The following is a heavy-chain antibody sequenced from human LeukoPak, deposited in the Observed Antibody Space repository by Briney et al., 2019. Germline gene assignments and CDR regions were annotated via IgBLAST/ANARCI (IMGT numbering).Heavy chain of an antibody. CDR1: GYTFTGYY. J-gene: IGHJ4*02. Sequence: ASVKLSCKASGYTFTGYYTHWVRQAPGQGLEWMGWINPNSGGTNYAQKFQGRVTMTRDTSISTAYMELSRLRSDDTAVYYCARVGPTKWELLLKDYWGQGTLVTVSS. D-gene: IGHD1-26*01. CDR3: ARVGPTKWELLLKDY. CDR2: INPNSGGT. V-gene: IGHV1-2*02.